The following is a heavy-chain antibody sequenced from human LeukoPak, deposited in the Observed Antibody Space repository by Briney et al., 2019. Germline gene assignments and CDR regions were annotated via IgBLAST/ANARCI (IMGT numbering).Heavy chain of an antibody. CDR3: ARNRYYYGSGNYGVPNWFDP. V-gene: IGHV4-59*04. CDR1: GISISSYY. D-gene: IGHD3-10*01. J-gene: IGHJ5*02. Sequence: PSEALSLNCTVSGISISSYYWSWIRQPPGKGLEWIGYTYYSGSTYYNPSLKSRVTISVDTSKNQFSLKLNSVTAADTAVYYCARNRYYYGSGNYGVPNWFDPWGQGTLVTVSS. CDR2: TYYSGST.